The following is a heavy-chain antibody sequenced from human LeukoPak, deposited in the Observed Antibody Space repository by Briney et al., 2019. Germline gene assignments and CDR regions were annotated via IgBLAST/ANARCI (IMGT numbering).Heavy chain of an antibody. Sequence: GESLKISCKDSGYSFTTYWIGWVRQMPGKGLEWMGIIYPADSDIRYSPSFQGQVTISADRSTSTAYLQWSSLKASDSAMYYCARYNRDGYNAMGAHDFWGQGTLVTVSS. CDR1: GYSFTTYW. V-gene: IGHV5-51*01. J-gene: IGHJ4*02. CDR3: ARYNRDGYNAMGAHDF. D-gene: IGHD5-24*01. CDR2: IYPADSDI.